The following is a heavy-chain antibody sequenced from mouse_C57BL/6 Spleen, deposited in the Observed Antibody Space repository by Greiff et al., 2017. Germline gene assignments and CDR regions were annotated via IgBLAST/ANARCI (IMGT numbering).Heavy chain of an antibody. CDR3: ALYDGYYYAMDY. Sequence: VQLQQSGAELAKPGASVKLSCKASGYTFTSYWMHWVKQRPGQGLEWIGYINPSSGYTKYNQKFKDKATLTADESSSTAYMQLSSLTYEDSAVYYCALYDGYYYAMDYWGQGTSVTVSS. CDR2: INPSSGYT. V-gene: IGHV1-7*01. CDR1: GYTFTSYW. J-gene: IGHJ4*01. D-gene: IGHD2-3*01.